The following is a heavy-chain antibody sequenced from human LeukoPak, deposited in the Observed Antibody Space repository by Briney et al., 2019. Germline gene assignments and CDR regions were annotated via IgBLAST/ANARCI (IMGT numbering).Heavy chain of an antibody. CDR2: IIPIFGTA. J-gene: IGHJ4*02. Sequence: ASLKVSCKASGGTFSSYAISWVRQAPGQGLEWMGGIIPIFGTANYAQKFQSRVTTTTDESTSTAYMELSSLRSEETAVYYCARGVYDSSGYQRDYWGQGTLVTVSS. CDR1: GGTFSSYA. V-gene: IGHV1-69*05. D-gene: IGHD3-22*01. CDR3: ARGVYDSSGYQRDY.